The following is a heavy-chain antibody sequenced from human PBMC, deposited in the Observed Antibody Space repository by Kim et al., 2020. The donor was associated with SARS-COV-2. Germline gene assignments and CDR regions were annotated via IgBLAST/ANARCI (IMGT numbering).Heavy chain of an antibody. CDR1: GFTFSGHG. V-gene: IGHV3-30*03. CDR2: ISNDETYI. Sequence: GGSLRLSCAASGFTFSGHGMHWVRQAPGKGLGWVAVISNDETYIDYADSVKGRFTISRDNSKNTVDLQMDSLRVEDTAVYYCVRAREKSFDYWGQGTLVT. J-gene: IGHJ4*02. CDR3: VRAREKSFDY.